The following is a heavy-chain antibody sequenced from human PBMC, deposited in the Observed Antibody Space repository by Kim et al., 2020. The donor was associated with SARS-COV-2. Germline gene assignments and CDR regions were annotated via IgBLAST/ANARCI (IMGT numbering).Heavy chain of an antibody. J-gene: IGHJ4*02. Sequence: SETLSLTCAVSGCSISSSNWWSWVRQPPGKGLEWIGEIYHSGSTNYNPSLKSRVTISVDKSKNQFSLKLSSVTAADTAVYYCARFIAVAGRVFDYWGQGTLVTVSS. V-gene: IGHV4-4*02. CDR2: IYHSGST. D-gene: IGHD6-19*01. CDR3: ARFIAVAGRVFDY. CDR1: GCSISSSNW.